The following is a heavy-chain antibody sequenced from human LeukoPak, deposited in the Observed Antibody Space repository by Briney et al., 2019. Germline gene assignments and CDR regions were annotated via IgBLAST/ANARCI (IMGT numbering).Heavy chain of an antibody. J-gene: IGHJ3*02. V-gene: IGHV3-21*01. CDR1: GFTFSSYS. Sequence: GGSLRLSCAASGFTFSSYSMNWVRQAPGKGLEWVSSISSSSSYIYYADSVKGRFTISRDNAKNSLYLQMNSLRAEDTAVYYCARTSTAMVTGAFDIWGQGTMVTVSS. D-gene: IGHD5-18*01. CDR3: ARTSTAMVTGAFDI. CDR2: ISSSSSYI.